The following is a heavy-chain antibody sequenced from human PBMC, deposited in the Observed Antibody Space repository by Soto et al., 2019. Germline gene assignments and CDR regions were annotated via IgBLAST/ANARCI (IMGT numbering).Heavy chain of an antibody. CDR1: GDSVSSNSAA. D-gene: IGHD3-16*02. CDR3: ARDAYDYVWGYYRHFDY. J-gene: IGHJ4*02. CDR2: TYHRSKWYN. V-gene: IGHV6-1*01. Sequence: QVQLQQSGPGLVKPSQTLSLTCAISGDSVSSNSAAWNWIRQSPSRGLEWLGRTYHRSKWYNDYAVSVKSRITVNPDTSKNQFSLQLNSVTPEDTAVYYCARDAYDYVWGYYRHFDYWGQGILVTVSS.